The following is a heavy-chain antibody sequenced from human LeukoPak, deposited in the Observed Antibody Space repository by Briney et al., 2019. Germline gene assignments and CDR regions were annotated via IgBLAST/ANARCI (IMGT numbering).Heavy chain of an antibody. J-gene: IGHJ3*02. CDR1: GYTFTSYG. Sequence: ASVKVSCKASGYTFTSYGISWVRQAPGQGLEWMGWISAYNANTNYAQKLQGRVTMTTDTSTSTVYMELSSLRSEDTAVYYCARDTYYYDSSGYYGDPHDAFDIWGQGTMVTVSS. D-gene: IGHD3-22*01. CDR3: ARDTYYYDSSGYYGDPHDAFDI. V-gene: IGHV1-18*01. CDR2: ISAYNANT.